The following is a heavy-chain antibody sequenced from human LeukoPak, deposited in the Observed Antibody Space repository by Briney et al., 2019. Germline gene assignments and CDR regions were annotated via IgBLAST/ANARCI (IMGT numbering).Heavy chain of an antibody. CDR1: VVSVSINTDA. D-gene: IGHD1-26*01. CDR3: ARVLDVGPTYFDY. V-gene: IGHV6-1*01. CDR2: KYYRSKWYN. J-gene: IGHJ4*02. Sequence: SQTLSLTSAISVVSVSINTDAWNWIRQSPSRGIECLGTKYYRSKWYNYYAVSVKSRITINPDTSKNQCSLQLNSVTPEDTAVYYCARVLDVGPTYFDYWGQGTLVTVGS.